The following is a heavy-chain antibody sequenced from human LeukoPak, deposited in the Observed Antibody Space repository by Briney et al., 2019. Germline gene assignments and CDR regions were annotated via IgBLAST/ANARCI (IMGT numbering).Heavy chain of an antibody. CDR2: IHDDGRT. V-gene: IGHV4-39*07. D-gene: IGHD6-25*01. Sequence: PSETLSLTCTVSGGSISDSRTWGWVRPPPGKGLEWIANIHDDGRTASNPSLKSRPTISLDTSNNQFSLKVSSVTAADTAFYYCARVLTAAGLDFWGQGTLVTVSS. CDR1: GGSISDSRT. J-gene: IGHJ4*02. CDR3: ARVLTAAGLDF.